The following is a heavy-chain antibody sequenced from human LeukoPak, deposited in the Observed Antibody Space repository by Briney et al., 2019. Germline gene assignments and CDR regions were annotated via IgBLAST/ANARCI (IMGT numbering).Heavy chain of an antibody. J-gene: IGHJ6*03. D-gene: IGHD6-13*01. CDR1: GGSISSYY. V-gene: IGHV4-59*01. Sequence: SETLSLTCTVSGGSISSYYWSWIRQPPGKGLGWIGYIYYSGSTNYNPSLKSRVTISVDTSKNQFSLKLSSVTAADTAVYYCARVSSSWYIYYYMDVWGKGTTVTVSS. CDR3: ARVSSSWYIYYYMDV. CDR2: IYYSGST.